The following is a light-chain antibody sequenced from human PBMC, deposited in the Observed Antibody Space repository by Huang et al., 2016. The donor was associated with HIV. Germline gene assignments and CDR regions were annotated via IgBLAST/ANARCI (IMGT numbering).Light chain of an antibody. V-gene: IGKV1-5*03. Sequence: DIQMTQSPSTLSAFVGDRLTTTCRASQNISSWLAWYQQKPGKAPRLLIYEISSLERGVPSRFSGSGSGTEFTLTISSLQPDEIGTYYCQYGETFGQGSKVEVK. CDR2: EIS. CDR1: QNISSW. CDR3: QYGET. J-gene: IGKJ1*01.